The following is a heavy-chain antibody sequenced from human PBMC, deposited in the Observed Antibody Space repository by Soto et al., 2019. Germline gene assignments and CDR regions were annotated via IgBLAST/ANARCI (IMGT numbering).Heavy chain of an antibody. Sequence: QVQLVQSGAEVRKPGASVKVSCKASGYTFIWYTIHWVRQAPGQRPEWMGSLDPNKGNTEYSQNFQGRVTFTRDTAANTIFLELRGLSPEDTAGYYCGRGGESVAEYWGQGTLVTVSS. CDR2: LDPNKGNT. V-gene: IGHV1-3*01. D-gene: IGHD2-15*01. J-gene: IGHJ4*02. CDR3: GRGGESVAEY. CDR1: GYTFIWYT.